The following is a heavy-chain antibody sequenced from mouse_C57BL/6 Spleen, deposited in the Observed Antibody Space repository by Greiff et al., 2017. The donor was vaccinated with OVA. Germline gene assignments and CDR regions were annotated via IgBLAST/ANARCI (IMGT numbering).Heavy chain of an antibody. V-gene: IGHV1-80*01. D-gene: IGHD1-1*01. CDR2: IYPGDGDT. CDR3: ARITTVVATGGYAMDY. Sequence: QVQLKESGAELVKPGASVKISCKASGYAFSSYWMNWVKQRPGQGLEWIGQIYPGDGDTNYNGKFTGTATLTADKSSSTAYMQLSSLTSEDSAVYFCARITTVVATGGYAMDYWGQGTSVTVSS. J-gene: IGHJ4*01. CDR1: GYAFSSYW.